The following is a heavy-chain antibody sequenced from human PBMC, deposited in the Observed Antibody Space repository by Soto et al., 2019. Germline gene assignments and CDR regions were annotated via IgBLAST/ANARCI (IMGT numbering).Heavy chain of an antibody. Sequence: QVQLVQSGAEVKKPGSSVKVSCKASGGTFSSYTIIWVRQAPGQGLEWMGRIIPILGIANYAQKFQGRVTSTADKSTSTAYMELSSLRSEDTAVYYCARHSGNYYNDYWGQGTLVTVSS. CDR3: ARHSGNYYNDY. V-gene: IGHV1-69*02. CDR1: GGTFSSYT. D-gene: IGHD3-10*01. CDR2: IIPILGIA. J-gene: IGHJ4*02.